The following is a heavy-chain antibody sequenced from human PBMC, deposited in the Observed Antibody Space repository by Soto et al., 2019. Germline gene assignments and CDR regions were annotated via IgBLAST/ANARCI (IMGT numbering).Heavy chain of an antibody. CDR3: AKDTTTTDGMDV. CDR1: GFTFISYC. CDR2: IKQDGSEK. J-gene: IGHJ6*02. D-gene: IGHD1-1*01. V-gene: IGHV3-7*01. Sequence: GGSLRLSCAASGFTFISYCMTWVRQSPGKGLEWVANIKQDGSEKYYVDSVKGRFTISRDNAKNSLYLQMNSLRAEDTALYYCAKDTTTTDGMDVWGQATIVTVSS.